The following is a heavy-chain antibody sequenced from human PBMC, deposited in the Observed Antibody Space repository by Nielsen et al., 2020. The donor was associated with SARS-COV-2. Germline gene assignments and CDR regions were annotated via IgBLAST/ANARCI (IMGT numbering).Heavy chain of an antibody. J-gene: IGHJ6*02. CDR3: ARGSTVGIYYYYYGMDV. V-gene: IGHV4-34*01. CDR1: GGSFSGYY. D-gene: IGHD4-11*01. Sequence: GSLRLSCAVYGGSFSGYYWSWIRQPPGKGLEWIGEINHSGSTNYNPSLKSRVTISVDTSMNQFSLKLSSVTAADTAVYYCARGSTVGIYYYYYGMDVWGQGTTVTVSS. CDR2: INHSGST.